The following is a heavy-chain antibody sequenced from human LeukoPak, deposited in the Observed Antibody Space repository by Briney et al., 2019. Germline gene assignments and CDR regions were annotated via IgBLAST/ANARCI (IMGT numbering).Heavy chain of an antibody. V-gene: IGHV3-23*01. CDR3: AKDPYYDGPSVYFDY. J-gene: IGHJ4*02. CDR1: GFTFSSYA. D-gene: IGHD3-10*01. CDR2: ISGSGGST. Sequence: GGSLRLSCAASGFTFSSYAMSGVRQAPGKGLEGVSAISGSGGSTYYADSVKGRFTISRDNSKNTLYLQMNSLRAEDTAVYYCAKDPYYDGPSVYFDYWGQGTLVTVSS.